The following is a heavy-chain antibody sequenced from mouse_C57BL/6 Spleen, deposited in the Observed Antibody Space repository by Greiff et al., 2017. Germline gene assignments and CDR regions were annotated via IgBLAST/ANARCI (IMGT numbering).Heavy chain of an antibody. Sequence: DVQLVESGPGLVKPSQSLSLTCSVTGYSITSGYYWNWIRQFPGNKLEGMGYISYDGSNNYNPSLKNRSSITRDPSTNQLFLKLNSVTTEDTATYCCARDRLLYAMDYWGQGTSVTVSS. CDR2: ISYDGSN. V-gene: IGHV3-6*01. CDR1: GYSITSGYY. CDR3: ARDRLLYAMDY. J-gene: IGHJ4*01.